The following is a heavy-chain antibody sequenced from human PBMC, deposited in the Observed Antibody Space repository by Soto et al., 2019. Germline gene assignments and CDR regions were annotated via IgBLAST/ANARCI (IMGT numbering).Heavy chain of an antibody. D-gene: IGHD1-26*01. CDR1: GSTFTSYG. CDR2: ISAYNGNT. Sequence: ASVKVSCKASGSTFTSYGISWVRQAPGQGLEWMGWISAYNGNTNYAQKLQGRVAMTTDTSTSTAYMELRSLRPDDTAVYYCARGPVGPVPYYYYYGMDVWGQGTTVTVSS. J-gene: IGHJ6*02. V-gene: IGHV1-18*01. CDR3: ARGPVGPVPYYYYYGMDV.